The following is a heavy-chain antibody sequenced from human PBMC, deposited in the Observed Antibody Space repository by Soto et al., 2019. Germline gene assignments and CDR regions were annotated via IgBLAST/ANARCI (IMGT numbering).Heavy chain of an antibody. D-gene: IGHD2-2*01. CDR2: IYYSGST. V-gene: IGHV4-59*08. Sequence: QVQLQESGPGLVKPSETLSLTCTVSGGSISSYYWSWIRQPPGKGLEWIGYIYYSGSTNYNPTLKSGAPXSXEXXKNQFSLKRSSVTVADTGVYYCASPVVPAANYFAYWGKGTLVTVSS. CDR3: ASPVVPAANYFAY. J-gene: IGHJ4*02. CDR1: GGSISSYY.